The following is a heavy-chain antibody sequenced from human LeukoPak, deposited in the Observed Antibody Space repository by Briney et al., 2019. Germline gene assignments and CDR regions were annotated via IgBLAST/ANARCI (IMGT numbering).Heavy chain of an antibody. CDR2: IYYSGST. J-gene: IGHJ4*02. CDR1: GGSISSGSYY. CDR3: ASLDCSSTSCPFDY. D-gene: IGHD2-2*01. V-gene: IGHV4-31*03. Sequence: SETLSLTYTVSGGSISSGSYYWSWIRQHPGKGLEWIGYIYYSGSTYYNPSLKSRVTISVDTSKNQFSLKLSSVTAADTAVYYCASLDCSSTSCPFDYWGQGTLVTVSS.